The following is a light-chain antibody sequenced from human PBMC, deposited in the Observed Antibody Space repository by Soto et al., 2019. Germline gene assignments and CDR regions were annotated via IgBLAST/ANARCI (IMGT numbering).Light chain of an antibody. CDR2: GAS. Sequence: EIVLTQSPGTLSLSPGERATLSCRASQSVSAGYFAWYQQKPGQAPRLLIFGASTRATGIPARFSGSGSDTEFTLTISSLQPEDFGNYYCQQYNKWPQTFGPGTRV. J-gene: IGKJ1*01. CDR1: QSVSAGY. CDR3: QQYNKWPQT. V-gene: IGKV3-15*01.